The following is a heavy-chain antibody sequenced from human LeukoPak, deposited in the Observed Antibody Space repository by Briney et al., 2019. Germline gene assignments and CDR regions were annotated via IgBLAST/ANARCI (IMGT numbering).Heavy chain of an antibody. J-gene: IGHJ6*02. Sequence: ASVKVSCKASGYTFTSYAMHWVRQAPGQRLEWMGWINAGNGNTKYSQKFQGRVTITRDTSASTAYMELSSLRSEDTAVYYCARDKDTTVTTKDYYYGMDVWGQGTTVTVSS. CDR1: GYTFTSYA. CDR2: INAGNGNT. D-gene: IGHD4-17*01. CDR3: ARDKDTTVTTKDYYYGMDV. V-gene: IGHV1-3*01.